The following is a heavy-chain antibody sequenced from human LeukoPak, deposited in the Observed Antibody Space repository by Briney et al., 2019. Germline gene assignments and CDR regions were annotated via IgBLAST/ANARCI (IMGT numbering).Heavy chain of an antibody. CDR3: AGGTYYYDSSGYYWHY. CDR2: INPNSGGT. D-gene: IGHD3-22*01. V-gene: IGHV1-2*02. J-gene: IGHJ4*02. CDR1: GYTFTGYY. Sequence: GASVKVSCKASGYTFTGYYMHWVRQAPGQGLEWMGWINPNSGGTNYAQKFQGRVTMTRDTSISTAYMELSRLRSDDTAVYYCAGGTYYYDSSGYYWHYWGQGTLVTVPS.